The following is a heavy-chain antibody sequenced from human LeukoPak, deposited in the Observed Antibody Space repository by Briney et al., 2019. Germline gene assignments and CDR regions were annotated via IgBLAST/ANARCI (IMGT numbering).Heavy chain of an antibody. CDR1: GYTFTSYG. D-gene: IGHD6-13*01. V-gene: IGHV1-18*01. Sequence: EASVKVSCKASGYTFTSYGISWVRQAPGQGLEWMGWISAYNGNTNYAQKLQGRVTMTTDTSTSTAYMELRSLRSDDTAVYYCATTFSAMDSSSWEFDYWGQGTLVTVSS. J-gene: IGHJ4*02. CDR3: ATTFSAMDSSSWEFDY. CDR2: ISAYNGNT.